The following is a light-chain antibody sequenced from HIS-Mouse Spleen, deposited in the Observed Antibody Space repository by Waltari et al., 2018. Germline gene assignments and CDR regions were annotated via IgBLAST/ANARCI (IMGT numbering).Light chain of an antibody. CDR1: SSDVGSYNL. V-gene: IGLV2-23*01. CDR2: EGI. CDR3: CSYAGSSTYVV. Sequence: QSALTQPASVSGSPGQSITISCTGTSSDVGSYNLVSWYQQHPGKAPKLMIYEGITRPSGCSNRFSGSKSGNTAALTSSGLQAEDEADYYCCSYAGSSTYVVFGGGTKLTVL. J-gene: IGLJ2*01.